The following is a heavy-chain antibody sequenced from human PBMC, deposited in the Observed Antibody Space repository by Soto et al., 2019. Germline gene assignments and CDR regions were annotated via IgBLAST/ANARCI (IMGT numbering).Heavy chain of an antibody. D-gene: IGHD1-1*01. V-gene: IGHV3-49*03. CDR1: GFTFGDYA. CDR2: IRSKPYGGTT. Sequence: GVLRLSCTASGFTFGDYAMSWFRQAPGKGLEWVGFIRSKPYGGTTEYAASVKGRFTISRDDSKSIASLQMDSLKTEDTAMYYCTRVHTTGPIIPDYWGQGSLVTVSS. J-gene: IGHJ4*02. CDR3: TRVHTTGPIIPDY.